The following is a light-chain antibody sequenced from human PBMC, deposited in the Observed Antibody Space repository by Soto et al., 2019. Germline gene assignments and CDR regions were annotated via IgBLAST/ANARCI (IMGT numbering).Light chain of an antibody. CDR1: RIDVGGYNY. CDR2: DVS. CDR3: SSYTSSSTI. V-gene: IGLV2-14*01. Sequence: QSVLTQAAYESGSPGASFPLSCTGTRIDVGGYNYVSWYQQHPGKAPKLMIYDVSNRPSGVSNRFSGSKSGNTASLTISGLQAEDEADYYCSSYTSSSTIFGTGTKVTVL. J-gene: IGLJ1*01.